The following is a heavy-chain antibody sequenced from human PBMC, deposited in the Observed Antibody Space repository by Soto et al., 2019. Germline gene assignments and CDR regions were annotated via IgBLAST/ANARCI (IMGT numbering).Heavy chain of an antibody. V-gene: IGHV4-34*01. CDR2: INHSGST. J-gene: IGHJ4*02. CDR1: GGSFSGYY. D-gene: IGHD2-15*01. Sequence: QVQLQQWGAGLLKPSETLSLTCAVYGGSFSGYYWSWIRQPPGKGLEWIGEINHSGSTNYNPSLKRRGTIAVDTSKHQFSLKLSSVTAADTAVYYCARAAPRSCSGGSCYSGRDSWGQGTLVTVSS. CDR3: ARAAPRSCSGGSCYSGRDS.